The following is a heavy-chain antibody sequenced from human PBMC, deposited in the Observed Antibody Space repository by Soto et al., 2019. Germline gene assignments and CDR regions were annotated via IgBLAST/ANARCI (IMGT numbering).Heavy chain of an antibody. V-gene: IGHV3-48*02. J-gene: IGHJ6*02. CDR2: ISSSSSTI. CDR1: GFPFISYS. D-gene: IGHD4-17*01. Sequence: GGSLRLSCAASGFPFISYSMNWVRQAPGKGLEWVSYISSSSSTIYYADSVKGRFTISRDNAKNSLYLQMNSLRDEDTAVYYCARGSDYGGNPPIYYYYGMDVWGQGTTVTVSS. CDR3: ARGSDYGGNPPIYYYYGMDV.